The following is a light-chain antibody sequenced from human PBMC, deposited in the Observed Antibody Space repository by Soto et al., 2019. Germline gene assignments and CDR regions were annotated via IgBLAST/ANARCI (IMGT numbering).Light chain of an antibody. J-gene: IGKJ5*01. V-gene: IGKV3-11*01. CDR2: GAS. CDR3: QQRSNWPIT. Sequence: IVLTQSPATLSLSPGKRATLSCRASQSVSSNLAWYQHKPGQAPRLLIYGASPRATGIPGRFSGSGSGTDFTLTISSLEPEDFAVYYCQQRSNWPITFGQGTRLEIK. CDR1: QSVSSN.